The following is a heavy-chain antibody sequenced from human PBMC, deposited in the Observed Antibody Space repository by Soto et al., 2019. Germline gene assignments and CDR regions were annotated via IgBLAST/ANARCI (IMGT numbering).Heavy chain of an antibody. CDR2: IIPIFGTA. J-gene: IGHJ4*02. CDR3: ATEPLTGTTRLSVDY. V-gene: IGHV1-69*12. CDR1: GGTFSSYA. D-gene: IGHD1-20*01. Sequence: QAQLVQSGAEVKKPGSSVKVSCKASGGTFSSYAIGWVRQAPGQGHEWMGGIIPIFGTANYAQKFQGRVTITADESTSTAYMELSSLRSEDTAVYYCATEPLTGTTRLSVDYWGQGTLVTVSS.